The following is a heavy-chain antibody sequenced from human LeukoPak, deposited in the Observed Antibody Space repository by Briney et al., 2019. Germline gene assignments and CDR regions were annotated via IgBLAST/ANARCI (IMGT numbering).Heavy chain of an antibody. V-gene: IGHV3-30*02. Sequence: GGSLRLSCAASGFTFSSYGMHWVRQAPGKGLEWVAFIRYDGSNKYYADSVKGRSTISRDNSKNTLYLQMNRLGTEDTAVYYCAKDLDGGNSVFDYWGQGTLVTVSS. CDR2: IRYDGSNK. D-gene: IGHD4-23*01. CDR1: GFTFSSYG. CDR3: AKDLDGGNSVFDY. J-gene: IGHJ4*02.